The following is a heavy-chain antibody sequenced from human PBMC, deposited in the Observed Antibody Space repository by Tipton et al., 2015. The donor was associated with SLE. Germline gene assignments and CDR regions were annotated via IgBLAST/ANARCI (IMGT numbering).Heavy chain of an antibody. D-gene: IGHD1-26*01. Sequence: TLSLTCTVSGGSISSYYWSWIRQPPGKGLEWIGYIYYSGSTNYNPSLKSRVTISVDTPKNQFSLKLSSVTAADTAVYYCARLDGGATRFDYWGQGTLVTVSS. V-gene: IGHV4-59*01. CDR2: IYYSGST. J-gene: IGHJ4*02. CDR3: ARLDGGATRFDY. CDR1: GGSISSYY.